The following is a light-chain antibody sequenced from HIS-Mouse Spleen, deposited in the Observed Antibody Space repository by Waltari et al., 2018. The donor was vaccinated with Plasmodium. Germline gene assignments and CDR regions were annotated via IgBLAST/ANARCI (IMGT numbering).Light chain of an antibody. CDR3: SSYAGSNWV. CDR2: GVS. V-gene: IGLV2-8*01. Sequence: QSALTQPPSASGSPGQSVTISCPGTSSDVGGYNYVSWYQQHPGKAPKLMIYGVSKRPSGVPDRFSGSKSGNTASLTVSGLQAEDEADYYCSSYAGSNWVFGGGTKLTVL. CDR1: SSDVGGYNY. J-gene: IGLJ3*02.